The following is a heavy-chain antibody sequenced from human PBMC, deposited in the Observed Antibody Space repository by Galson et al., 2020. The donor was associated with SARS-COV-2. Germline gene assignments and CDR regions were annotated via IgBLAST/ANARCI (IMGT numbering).Heavy chain of an antibody. CDR3: VRDASWAKFGLDV. Sequence: GGSLRLSCEVSEFTFELYRMTWVRQAPGKGLEWVPAISSRGDYIYDADSRKGRFTIPRDNAKNSLYLQRNNLRAEDTAINYSVRDASWAKFGLDVWGQGTTVTVSS. CDR1: EFTFELYR. CDR2: ISSRGDYI. V-gene: IGHV3-21*01. D-gene: IGHD1-26*01. J-gene: IGHJ6*02.